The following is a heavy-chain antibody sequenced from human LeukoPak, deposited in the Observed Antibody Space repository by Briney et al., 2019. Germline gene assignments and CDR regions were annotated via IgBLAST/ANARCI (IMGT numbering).Heavy chain of an antibody. Sequence: PGGSLRLSCVASGFIVSTNYMSWVRQAPGKGLEWVSVIFRGDGIYHADSVKGRFTISRDSSKNTVYLQINSLTAEDTAVYYCVKEVPGTTIYHWGQGTLVTVSS. V-gene: IGHV3-66*01. CDR2: IFRGDGI. D-gene: IGHD4-11*01. CDR1: GFIVSTNY. J-gene: IGHJ4*02. CDR3: VKEVPGTTIYH.